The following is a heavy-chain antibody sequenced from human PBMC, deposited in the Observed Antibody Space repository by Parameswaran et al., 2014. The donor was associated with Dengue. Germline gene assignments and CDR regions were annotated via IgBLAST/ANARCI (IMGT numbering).Heavy chain of an antibody. J-gene: IGHJ5*02. V-gene: IGHV3-11*01. Sequence: WIRQPPGKGLEWVSYIGNRLSTIYYADSVKGRFTISRDSAKNSFYLQMNSLRAEDTALYYCARRGSDGSGYYWFDPWGQGILVTVSS. CDR3: ARRGSDGSGYYWFDP. CDR2: IGNRLSTI. D-gene: IGHD3-22*01.